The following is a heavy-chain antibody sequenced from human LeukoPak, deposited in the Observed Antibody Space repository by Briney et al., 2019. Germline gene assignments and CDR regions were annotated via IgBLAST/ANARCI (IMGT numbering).Heavy chain of an antibody. D-gene: IGHD6-13*01. CDR3: ARHLDIAASGTFDY. CDR1: GGSISSHH. Sequence: SETLSLTCTVSGGSISSHHWSWVRQPPGKGLEWIGYIYYSGSTNYKPSLKSRVTISVDTSKNQFSLKLTSVTAADTAVYYCARHLDIAASGTFDYWGQGTLVTVSS. V-gene: IGHV4-59*08. CDR2: IYYSGST. J-gene: IGHJ4*02.